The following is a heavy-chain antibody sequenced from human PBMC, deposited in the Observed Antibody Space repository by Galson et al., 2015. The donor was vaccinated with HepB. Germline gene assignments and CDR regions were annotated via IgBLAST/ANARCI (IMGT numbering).Heavy chain of an antibody. CDR1: GFTFSNYA. V-gene: IGHV3-23*01. CDR3: AKDRWSSYYKDY. Sequence: SLRLSCAASGFTFSNYAMSWVRQAPGKGLEWVSSISHTGSNTYYADSVKGRFTISRDNSKNTLNPQMNSLRAEDTAVYYCAKDRWSSYYKDYWGQGTLVIVSS. CDR2: ISHTGSNT. J-gene: IGHJ4*02. D-gene: IGHD3-3*01.